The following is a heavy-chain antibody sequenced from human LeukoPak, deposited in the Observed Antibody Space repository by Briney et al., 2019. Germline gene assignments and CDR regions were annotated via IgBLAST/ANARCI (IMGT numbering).Heavy chain of an antibody. D-gene: IGHD2-15*01. CDR1: GGSISSYY. J-gene: IGHJ3*02. Sequence: SETLSLTCTVSGGSISSYYWSWIRQPPGKGLEWIGYIYYSGSTNYNPSLKSRVTISVDTSKNQFSLKLSSMTAADAAVYYCARLPVVVVAAPKKNALDIWGQGTMVTVSS. CDR3: ARLPVVVVAAPKKNALDI. CDR2: IYYSGST. V-gene: IGHV4-59*01.